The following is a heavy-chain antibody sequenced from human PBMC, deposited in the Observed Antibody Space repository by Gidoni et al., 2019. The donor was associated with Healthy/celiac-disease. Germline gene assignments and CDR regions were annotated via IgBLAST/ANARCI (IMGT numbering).Heavy chain of an antibody. CDR3: AKPRDSYAALDY. Sequence: QVQLVESGGGVVQPGRSLRLSCAASGFTFSSYGMHWVRQAPGKGLEGVAVISYDGSNKYYADSVKGRFTISRDNSKNTLYLQMNSLRAEDTAVYYCAKPRDSYAALDYWGQGTLVTVSS. CDR2: ISYDGSNK. J-gene: IGHJ4*02. CDR1: GFTFSSYG. V-gene: IGHV3-30*18. D-gene: IGHD2-8*01.